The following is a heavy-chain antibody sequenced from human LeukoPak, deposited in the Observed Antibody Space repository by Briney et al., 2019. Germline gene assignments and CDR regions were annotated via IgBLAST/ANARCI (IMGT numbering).Heavy chain of an antibody. D-gene: IGHD6-13*01. J-gene: IGHJ6*02. CDR1: GFTFSSYG. CDR2: ISYDGSNK. V-gene: IGHV3-30*18. CDR3: AKDRQPPHTGYSSSWYSYYYYGMDV. Sequence: GRSLRLSCAASGFTFSSYGMHWVRQAPGRGLAGVAVISYDGSNKYYADSVKGRFTISRDNSKNTLYLQMNSLRAEDTAVYYCAKDRQPPHTGYSSSWYSYYYYGMDVWGQGTTVTVSS.